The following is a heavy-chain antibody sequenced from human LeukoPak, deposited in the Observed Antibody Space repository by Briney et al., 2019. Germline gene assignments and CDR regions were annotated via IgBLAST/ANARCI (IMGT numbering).Heavy chain of an antibody. CDR1: GYSFTNYW. J-gene: IGHJ4*02. Sequence: GESLKISXKASGYSFTNYWIGWVRQMPGKGLEWMGIIYPGDSDTIYSPSFQGQVTISADKSISTAYLQWSSLKASDTAMYYCARRSLSSTSSFFDYWGQGTLVTVSS. V-gene: IGHV5-51*01. CDR3: ARRSLSSTSSFFDY. D-gene: IGHD2-2*01. CDR2: IYPGDSDT.